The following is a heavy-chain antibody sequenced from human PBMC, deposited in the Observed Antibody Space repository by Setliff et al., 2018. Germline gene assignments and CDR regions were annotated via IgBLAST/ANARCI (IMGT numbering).Heavy chain of an antibody. CDR1: GGSISSYY. CDR3: ARESYYYYMDV. J-gene: IGHJ6*03. CDR2: IYNSGST. V-gene: IGHV4-59*01. Sequence: SETLSLTCTVSGGSISSYYWSWIRQPPGKGLEWIGYIYNSGSTNYNPSLKSRVTISVDTSKNQISLKLTSVTAADTAVYYCARESYYYYMDVWGKGTTVT.